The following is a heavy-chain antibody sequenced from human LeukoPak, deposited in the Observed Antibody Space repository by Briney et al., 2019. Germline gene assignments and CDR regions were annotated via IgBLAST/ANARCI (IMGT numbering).Heavy chain of an antibody. CDR3: ARVMDGPYGMDV. D-gene: IGHD2-8*01. Sequence: VASVNVSCTASGYTFTGYYMHWVRQAPGQGLEWMGWINPNSGGTNYAQKFQGGVTMTRDTSISTAYMELSRPRSDDTAVYYCARVMDGPYGMDVWGQGTTVTVSS. V-gene: IGHV1-2*02. J-gene: IGHJ6*02. CDR2: INPNSGGT. CDR1: GYTFTGYY.